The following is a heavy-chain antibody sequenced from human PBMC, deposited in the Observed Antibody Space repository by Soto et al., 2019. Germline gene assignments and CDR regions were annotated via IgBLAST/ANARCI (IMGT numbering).Heavy chain of an antibody. CDR2: MNPNSGNT. D-gene: IGHD2-2*02. CDR3: ARLVVVPAAIHYYYYYGMDV. CDR1: GYTFTSYY. Sequence: ASVNVSCKASGYTFTSYYINWVRQSTGQGLEWMGWMNPNSGNTGYAQKFQGRVTMTRNTSISTAYMELSSLRSEDTAVYYCARLVVVPAAIHYYYYYGMDVWGQGTTVTVSS. J-gene: IGHJ6*02. V-gene: IGHV1-8*01.